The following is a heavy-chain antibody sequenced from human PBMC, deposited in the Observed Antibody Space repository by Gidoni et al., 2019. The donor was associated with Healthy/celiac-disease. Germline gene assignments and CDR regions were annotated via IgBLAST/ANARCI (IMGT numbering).Heavy chain of an antibody. V-gene: IGHV3-30*18. CDR2: ISYDGSNK. CDR1: GFTFRSYG. CDR3: AKAYGSGGFDLGDY. J-gene: IGHJ4*02. Sequence: QVQLVESGGGVVQPGRSLRLSCAASGFTFRSYGMHWVRQAPGKGLEWVAVISYDGSNKYYADSVKGRFTISRDNSKNTLYLQMNSLRAEDTAVYYCAKAYGSGGFDLGDYWGQGTLVTVSS. D-gene: IGHD3-10*01.